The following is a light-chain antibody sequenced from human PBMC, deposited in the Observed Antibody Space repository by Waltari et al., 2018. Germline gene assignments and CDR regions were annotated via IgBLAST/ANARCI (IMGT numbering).Light chain of an antibody. J-gene: IGKJ4*01. V-gene: IGKV1-33*01. CDR2: DAS. CDR3: QQVNSFPLT. CDR1: QDITNY. Sequence: DIQMTQSPSSLSASVGDRVTITCQASQDITNYLNWYQLKPGKAPKLLIYDASNLETGVPSRFSGRGSGTDFTFTISSLQPEDIATYYCQQVNSFPLTFGGGTKVEIK.